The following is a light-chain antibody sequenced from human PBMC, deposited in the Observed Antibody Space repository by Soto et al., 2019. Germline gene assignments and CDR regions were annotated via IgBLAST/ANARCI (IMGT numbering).Light chain of an antibody. CDR1: SSDVGAYDY. V-gene: IGLV2-14*03. CDR2: DVN. J-gene: IGLJ2*01. CDR3: SSYTSSSSVI. Sequence: QSALTQPASVSGSPGQSIAISCTGTSSDVGAYDYVSWYQQHPGKAPKLMIFDVNYRPSGVSNRFSGSKSANTASLTISGLQAEDEADYYCSSYTSSSSVIFGGGTKLTV.